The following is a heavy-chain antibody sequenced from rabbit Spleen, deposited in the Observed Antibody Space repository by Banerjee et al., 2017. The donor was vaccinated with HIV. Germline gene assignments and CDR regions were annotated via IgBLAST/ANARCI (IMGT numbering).Heavy chain of an antibody. Sequence: QSLEESGGDLVKPGASLTLTCTASGFSFTYIDYLCWVRQPPGKGPEWIACVAAGVSFTSYYATWAKGRFTISKTSSTTVTLQMTSLTAADTATYFCARALSSGYTTLGFWGQGTLVTVS. CDR2: VAAGVSFTS. V-gene: IGHV1S40*01. CDR1: GFSFTYIDY. D-gene: IGHD1-1*01. CDR3: ARALSSGYTTLGF. J-gene: IGHJ6*01.